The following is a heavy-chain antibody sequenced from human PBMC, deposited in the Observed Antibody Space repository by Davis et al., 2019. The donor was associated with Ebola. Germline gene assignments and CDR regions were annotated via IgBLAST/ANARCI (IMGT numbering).Heavy chain of an antibody. J-gene: IGHJ5*02. D-gene: IGHD1-14*01. V-gene: IGHV3-7*01. Sequence: GESLKISCAASGFTFSSYWMSWVRQAPGKGLEWVANIKQDGSEKYYVDSVKGRFTISRDISKNTLYLQMSSLRGEDTAVYYCARDVRLPSSTGDSWFDPWGQGTLVTVSS. CDR3: ARDVRLPSSTGDSWFDP. CDR1: GFTFSSYW. CDR2: IKQDGSEK.